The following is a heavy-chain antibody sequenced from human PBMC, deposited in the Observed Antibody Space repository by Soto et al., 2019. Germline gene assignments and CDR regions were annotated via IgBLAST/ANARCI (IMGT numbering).Heavy chain of an antibody. CDR2: IYYSGST. V-gene: IGHV4-39*01. D-gene: IGHD3-10*01. CDR1: GGSISSSSYY. J-gene: IGHJ4*02. CDR3: ARPVRGDPYYFDY. Sequence: SETLSLTCTVSGGSISSSSYYWGWIRQPPGKGLEWIGSIYYSGSTYYNPSLKSRVTISVDTSKNQFSLKLSSVTAADTAVYYCARPVRGDPYYFDYWGQGTLVTVSS.